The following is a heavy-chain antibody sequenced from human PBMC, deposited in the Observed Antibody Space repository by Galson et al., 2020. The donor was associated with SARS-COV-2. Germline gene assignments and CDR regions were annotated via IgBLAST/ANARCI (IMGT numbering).Heavy chain of an antibody. CDR3: AKDTGLRGGFDP. CDR2: IWYDGSNK. V-gene: IGHV3-33*06. Sequence: GGSLRLSCAASGFTFSSYGMHWVRQAPGKGLEWVAVIWYDGSNKYYADSVKGLFTISRDNSKNTLYLQMNSLRAEDTAVYYCAKDTGLRGGFDPWGQGTLVTVSS. J-gene: IGHJ5*02. CDR1: GFTFSSYG. D-gene: IGHD3-16*01.